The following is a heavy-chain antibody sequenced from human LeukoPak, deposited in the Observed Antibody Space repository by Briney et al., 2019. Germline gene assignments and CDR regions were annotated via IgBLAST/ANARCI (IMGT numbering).Heavy chain of an antibody. CDR2: IFYGGKY. CDR3: ARFYSSGWNFHYYYGMDA. V-gene: IGHV4-39*01. CDR1: GGSVSSSSYY. J-gene: IGHJ6*02. Sequence: PSETLSLTCTVSGGSVSSSSYYWGWIRQPPGKGLEWIGCIFYGGKYYSNPSLKSRVTIFVDTPKNHFSLQRSSVTAADTAVYYCARFYSSGWNFHYYYGMDAWGQGTTVTVSS. D-gene: IGHD6-19*01.